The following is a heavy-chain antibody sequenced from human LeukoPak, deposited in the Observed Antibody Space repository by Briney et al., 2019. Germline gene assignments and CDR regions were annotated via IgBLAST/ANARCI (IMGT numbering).Heavy chain of an antibody. CDR3: ARTPGRRRRDYYDSSGYYCFDY. V-gene: IGHV4-4*07. J-gene: IGHJ4*02. Sequence: SETLSLTCTVSGGSISSYYWSWIRQPAGKGLEWIGRIYTSGSTNYNPSLKSRVTMSVDTSKNQFSLKLSSVTAADTAVYYCARTPGRRRRDYYDSSGYYCFDYWGQGTLVTVSS. CDR1: GGSISSYY. D-gene: IGHD3-22*01. CDR2: IYTSGST.